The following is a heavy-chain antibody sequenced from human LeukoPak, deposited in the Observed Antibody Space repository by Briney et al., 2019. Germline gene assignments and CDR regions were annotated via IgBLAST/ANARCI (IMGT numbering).Heavy chain of an antibody. Sequence: PGGSLRLSCPASGFTFSSYAMSWVRQAPGKGLEWVSGISGSGGSTYYADSVKGRFTISRDNSKSTLYLQVNSLRAEDTAVYYCAKDLDDSGIDPVFDYWGQGTLVTVSS. CDR1: GFTFSSYA. CDR2: ISGSGGST. V-gene: IGHV3-23*01. D-gene: IGHD3-10*01. J-gene: IGHJ4*02. CDR3: AKDLDDSGIDPVFDY.